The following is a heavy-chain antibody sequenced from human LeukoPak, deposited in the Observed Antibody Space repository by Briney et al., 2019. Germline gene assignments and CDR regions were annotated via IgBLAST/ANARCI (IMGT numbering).Heavy chain of an antibody. D-gene: IGHD4-17*01. CDR2: ISYDGSNK. V-gene: IGHV3-30*04. CDR1: GFTFSSYA. Sequence: GGSLRLSCAASGFTFSSYAMHWVRQAPGKGLEWVAVISYDGSNKYYADSVKGRFTISRDNSKNTLYLQMNSLRAEDTAVYYCAKDPYVYYGDYSIRWGQGTLVIVSS. CDR3: AKDPYVYYGDYSIR. J-gene: IGHJ4*02.